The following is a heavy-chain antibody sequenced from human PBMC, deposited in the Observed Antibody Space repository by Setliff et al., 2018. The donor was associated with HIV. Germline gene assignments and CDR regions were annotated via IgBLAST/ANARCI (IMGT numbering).Heavy chain of an antibody. CDR2: ISSSSSTI. Sequence: GGSLRLSCAASGFTFSSYSMNWVRQAPGKGLEWVSYISSSSSTIYYADSVKGRFTISRDNAKNSLYLQMNSLRAEDTAVYYCARAPYYYDSSAGYWGQGTLVTVSS. V-gene: IGHV3-48*01. CDR1: GFTFSSYS. J-gene: IGHJ4*02. CDR3: ARAPYYYDSSAGY. D-gene: IGHD3-22*01.